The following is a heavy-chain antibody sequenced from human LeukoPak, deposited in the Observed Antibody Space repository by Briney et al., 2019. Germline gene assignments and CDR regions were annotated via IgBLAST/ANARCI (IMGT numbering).Heavy chain of an antibody. Sequence: GGSLRLSCAASGFTFSSYSMNWVRQAPGKGLEWVSYISSSSSTIYYADSVKGRFTISRDNAKNSLYLQMNSLRAEDTAVYYRARVPNYYGSGIDYWGQGTLVTVSS. J-gene: IGHJ4*02. CDR2: ISSSSSTI. V-gene: IGHV3-48*01. CDR1: GFTFSSYS. D-gene: IGHD3-10*01. CDR3: ARVPNYYGSGIDY.